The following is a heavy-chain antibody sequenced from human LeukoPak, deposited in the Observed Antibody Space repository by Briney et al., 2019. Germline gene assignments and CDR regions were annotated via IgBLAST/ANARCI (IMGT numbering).Heavy chain of an antibody. Sequence: ASVKVSCKASGDSFTKYYMHWVRQAPGQGLEWMGIINPSDGSTTYTQKFQGRVTMTTDTSTSTVNMELSSLRSEDTAVYYCARTYSSSLAAWYLEDYYYYGMDVWGQGTTVTVSS. V-gene: IGHV1-46*01. D-gene: IGHD6-6*01. J-gene: IGHJ6*02. CDR1: GDSFTKYY. CDR2: INPSDGST. CDR3: ARTYSSSLAAWYLEDYYYYGMDV.